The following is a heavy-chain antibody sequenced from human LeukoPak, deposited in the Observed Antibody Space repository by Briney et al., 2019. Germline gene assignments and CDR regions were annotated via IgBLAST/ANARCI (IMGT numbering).Heavy chain of an antibody. Sequence: GGSLRLSCAASGFTFSSYAMHWVRQAPGQGLEYVSAISSNGGSTYYANSVKGRFTISRDNSKNTLYLQMGSLRAEDMAVYYCARGSGAGRNYFDYWGQGTLVTVSS. CDR3: ARGSGAGRNYFDY. D-gene: IGHD4-17*01. CDR2: ISSNGGST. J-gene: IGHJ4*02. V-gene: IGHV3-64*01. CDR1: GFTFSSYA.